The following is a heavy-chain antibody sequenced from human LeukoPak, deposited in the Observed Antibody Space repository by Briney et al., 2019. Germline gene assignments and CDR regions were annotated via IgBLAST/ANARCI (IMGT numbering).Heavy chain of an antibody. J-gene: IGHJ4*02. V-gene: IGHV4-34*01. CDR1: GGSFSGYY. D-gene: IGHD1-14*01. Sequence: SETLSLTCAVYGGSFSGYYWSWIRQPPGKGLEWIGEINHSGSTNYNPSLKSRVTISVDTSKNQFSLKLSSVTAADTAVYYCVREAYIKNYYFDYWGQGTLVTVSS. CDR3: VREAYIKNYYFDY. CDR2: INHSGST.